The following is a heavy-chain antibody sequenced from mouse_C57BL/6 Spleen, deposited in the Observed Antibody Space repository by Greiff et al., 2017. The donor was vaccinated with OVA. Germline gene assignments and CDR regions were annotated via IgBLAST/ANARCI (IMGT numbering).Heavy chain of an antibody. V-gene: IGHV5-16*01. Sequence: EVMLVESEGGLVQPGSSMKLSCTASGFTFSDYYMAWVRQVPEKGLEWVANINYDGSSTYYLDSLKSRFIISRDNAKNILYLQMSSLKSEDTATYYCARGGSPYAMDYWGQGTSVTVSS. CDR3: ARGGSPYAMDY. CDR2: INYDGSST. J-gene: IGHJ4*01. CDR1: GFTFSDYY.